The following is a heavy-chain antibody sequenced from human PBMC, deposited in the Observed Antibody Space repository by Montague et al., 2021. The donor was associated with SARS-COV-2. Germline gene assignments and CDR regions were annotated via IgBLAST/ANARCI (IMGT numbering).Heavy chain of an antibody. D-gene: IGHD1-26*01. CDR3: ARVGAGRLLSACPVYAFDI. V-gene: IGHV4-59*01. J-gene: IGHJ3*02. CDR2: IYYSGGT. Sequence: SETLSLTCTVSGGSISSYYWSWIRQPPGKGLEWIGYIYYSGGTNYNPSLKSRVTISVDTSKNQFSLKLSSVTAADTAVYYCARVGAGRLLSACPVYAFDIWCQGTTVTVHS. CDR1: GGSISSYY.